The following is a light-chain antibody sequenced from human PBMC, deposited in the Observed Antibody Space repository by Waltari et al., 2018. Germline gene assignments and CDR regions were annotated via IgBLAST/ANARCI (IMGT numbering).Light chain of an antibody. Sequence: QSVLTQPASVSGSPGQSITISCTGTRSDVGGYDYVSWYQQQPGKAPKLIIYDVKNRPPGVSNRFSGSKSGDTASLTISGLQAEDAADYYCSSYAVTTTLLFGGGTKLTVL. V-gene: IGLV2-14*03. CDR2: DVK. CDR3: SSYAVTTTLL. CDR1: RSDVGGYDY. J-gene: IGLJ2*01.